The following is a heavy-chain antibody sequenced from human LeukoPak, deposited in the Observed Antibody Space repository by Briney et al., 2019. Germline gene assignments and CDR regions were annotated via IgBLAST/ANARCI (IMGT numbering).Heavy chain of an antibody. CDR1: GFTFSSYA. CDR3: AKLTGYDYGDYAPFDY. D-gene: IGHD4-17*01. J-gene: IGHJ4*02. V-gene: IGHV3-23*01. Sequence: SGGSLRLSCAASGFTFSSYAMSWVRQAPGKGLEWVSGISGSGGSTYYADSVKGRFTISRDNSKNTLYLQMNSLRAEDTAVYYCAKLTGYDYGDYAPFDYWGQGTLVTVSS. CDR2: ISGSGGST.